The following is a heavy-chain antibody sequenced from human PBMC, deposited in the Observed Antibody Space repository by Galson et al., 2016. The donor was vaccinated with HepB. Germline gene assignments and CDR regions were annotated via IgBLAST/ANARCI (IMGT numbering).Heavy chain of an antibody. D-gene: IGHD5-12*01. CDR3: AREGAYSGNDFGGGFDF. J-gene: IGHJ4*02. V-gene: IGHV3-48*02. CDR1: GFTFNSHK. Sequence: SLRLSCAASGFTFNSHKMQWVRQAPGKGLEWLSDISGSGYIIQYADSVKGRFTTSRDNAKNSLFLQMNSPRDEDTAVYYCAREGAYSGNDFGGGFDFWGQGTLVTVSS. CDR2: ISGSGYII.